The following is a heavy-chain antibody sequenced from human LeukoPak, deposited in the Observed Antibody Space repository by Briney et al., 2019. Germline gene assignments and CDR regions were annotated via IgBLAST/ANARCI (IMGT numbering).Heavy chain of an antibody. D-gene: IGHD6-13*01. Sequence: GGSLRLSCAASGFTFSSYAMNWVRQAPGKGLEWVSSISSSSSYIYYADSVKGRFTISRDNAKNSLYLQMNSLRAEDTAVYYCARVRRIAAAGTDWFDPWGQGTLVTVSS. CDR2: ISSSSSYI. CDR3: ARVRRIAAAGTDWFDP. CDR1: GFTFSSYA. V-gene: IGHV3-21*01. J-gene: IGHJ5*02.